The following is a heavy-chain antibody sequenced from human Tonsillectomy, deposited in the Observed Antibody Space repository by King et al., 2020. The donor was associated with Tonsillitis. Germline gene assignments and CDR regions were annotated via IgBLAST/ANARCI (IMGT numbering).Heavy chain of an antibody. Sequence: LQLQESGPGLVKPSEILSLTCTVSGGSISSSYYYWGWIRQPPGKGLEWIGSLYYIGSTYYSGSTYYSPSLRSRVSISVDTSKNQVSLELTSVTAADTAVYYCAKASIAVAGRGWFDPWGQGTLVTVSS. V-gene: IGHV4-39*01. CDR1: GGSISSSYYY. CDR3: AKASIAVAGRGWFDP. J-gene: IGHJ5*02. D-gene: IGHD6-19*01. CDR2: LYYIGSTYYSGST.